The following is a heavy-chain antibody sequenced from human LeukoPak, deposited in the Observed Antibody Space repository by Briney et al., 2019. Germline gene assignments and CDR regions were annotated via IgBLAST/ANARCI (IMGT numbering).Heavy chain of an antibody. J-gene: IGHJ5*02. V-gene: IGHV4-61*02. CDR3: ARSRNTLQWDLLT. CDR1: GGSISSGSYY. D-gene: IGHD1-26*01. CDR2: IYTSGST. Sequence: SETLSLTCTVSGGSISSGSYYWSWIRQPAGKGLEWIGRIYTSGSTNYNPSLKSRVTMSVDTSKNQFSLNLTSVTAADTAVYYCARSRNTLQWDLLTWGQGTLVTVSS.